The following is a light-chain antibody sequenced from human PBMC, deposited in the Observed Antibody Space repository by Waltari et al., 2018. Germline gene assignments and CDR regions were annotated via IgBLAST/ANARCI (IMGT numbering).Light chain of an antibody. J-gene: IGKJ1*01. CDR1: QSVGRS. CDR3: QHYVSLPVT. CDR2: GTS. V-gene: IGKV3-20*01. Sequence: EILLTQSPGTLSLSPGARATLSCRASQSVGRSLAWYQQKPGQPPRLLIYGTSNRATGTPDRFSGGGSGTDFSRTISRLEPEDVAVYYCQHYVSLPVTFGQGTKVEIK.